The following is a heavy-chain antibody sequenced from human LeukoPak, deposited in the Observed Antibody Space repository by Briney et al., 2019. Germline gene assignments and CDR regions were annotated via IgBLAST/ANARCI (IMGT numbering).Heavy chain of an antibody. CDR1: GFTFSSYW. CDR3: ARWSVLLWFGETGGFDY. Sequence: GGSLRLSCAASGFTFSSYWMSWVRQAPGKGLEWVANIKQDGSEKYYVDSVKGRFTTSRDNAKNSLYLQMNSLRAEDTAVYYCARWSVLLWFGETGGFDYWGQGTLVTVSS. CDR2: IKQDGSEK. J-gene: IGHJ4*02. V-gene: IGHV3-7*04. D-gene: IGHD3-10*01.